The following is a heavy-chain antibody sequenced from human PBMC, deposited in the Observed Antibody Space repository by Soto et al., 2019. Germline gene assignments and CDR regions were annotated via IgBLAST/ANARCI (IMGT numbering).Heavy chain of an antibody. CDR2: INHSGST. CDR3: ARGSDIVVVVAAKVFDY. J-gene: IGHJ4*02. CDR1: GGSFSGYY. Sequence: QVQLQQWGAGLLKPSETLSLTCAVYGGSFSGYYWSWIRQPPGKGLEWIGEINHSGSTNYNPSLKSRVTISVDTSKNQFSLKLSSVTAADTAVYYCARGSDIVVVVAAKVFDYWGQGTLVTVSS. V-gene: IGHV4-34*01. D-gene: IGHD2-15*01.